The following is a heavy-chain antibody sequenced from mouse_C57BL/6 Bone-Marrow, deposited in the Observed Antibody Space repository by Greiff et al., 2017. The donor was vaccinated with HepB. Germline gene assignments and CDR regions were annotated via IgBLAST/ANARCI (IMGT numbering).Heavy chain of an antibody. CDR2: IDPSDSYT. CDR1: GYTFTSYW. D-gene: IGHD2-10*02. J-gene: IGHJ4*01. V-gene: IGHV1-59*01. CDR3: AGYGNGYYAMDY. Sequence: QVQLQQPGAELVRPGTSVKLSCKASGYTFTSYWLHWVKQRPGQGLEWIGVIDPSDSYTNYNQKFKGKATLTVDTSASTAYMQLSSLTSEDSAVYYGAGYGNGYYAMDYWGQGTSVT.